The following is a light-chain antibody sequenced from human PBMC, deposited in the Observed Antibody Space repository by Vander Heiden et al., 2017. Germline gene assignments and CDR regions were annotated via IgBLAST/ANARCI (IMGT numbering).Light chain of an antibody. CDR2: SNN. V-gene: IGLV1-47*02. CDR3: AAWDDSLSGPV. CDR1: SSNIGSNY. J-gene: IGLJ3*02. Sequence: QSVLTQPPSASGTPGQRVTISCSGSSSNIGSNYVYWYQQLPGTAPKLLIYSNNQRPSGVPDRFSGSKSGTSASLAISGLRSEDEADYDCAAWDDSLSGPVFGGGTKLTV.